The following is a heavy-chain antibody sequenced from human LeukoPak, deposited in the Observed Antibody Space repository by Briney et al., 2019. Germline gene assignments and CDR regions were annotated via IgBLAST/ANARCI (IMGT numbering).Heavy chain of an antibody. J-gene: IGHJ3*02. CDR3: AKKWLGGYFDI. CDR2: VSGGGEAT. CDR1: GFTFDSYD. Sequence: GGSLRLSCAASGFTFDSYDMTWVRQAPGKGLEWVSSVSGGGEATYYAESVKGRFTISRDNSNDTLYLQMSSLRADDMAVYYCAKKWLGGYFDIWGQGTMVTVSS. V-gene: IGHV3-23*01. D-gene: IGHD6-19*01.